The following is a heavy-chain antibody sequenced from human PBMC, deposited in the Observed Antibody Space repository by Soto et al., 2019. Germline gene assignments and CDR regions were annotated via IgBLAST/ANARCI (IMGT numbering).Heavy chain of an antibody. CDR3: ARGVENIVVVLDVFGYYGMDV. Sequence: ASVKVSCKASGYSFTSYVIYWVRQAPGQRLEWMGWINAGNGNTKSSQKFQARVTITSDTSASTAYMELSSLRSEDTAVYFCARGVENIVVVLDVFGYYGMDVWGQGTTVTVSS. J-gene: IGHJ6*02. V-gene: IGHV1-3*01. CDR2: INAGNGNT. CDR1: GYSFTSYV. D-gene: IGHD2-2*01.